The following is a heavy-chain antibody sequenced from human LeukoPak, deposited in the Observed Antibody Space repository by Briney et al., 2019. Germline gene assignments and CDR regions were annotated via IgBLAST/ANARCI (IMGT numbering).Heavy chain of an antibody. CDR2: IYYSGST. V-gene: IGHV4-31*03. D-gene: IGHD3-22*01. J-gene: IGHJ3*02. Sequence: PSQTLSLTCTVSGGSISSGGYYWSWIRQHPGKGLEWIGYIYYSGSTYYNPSLKSRVTISVDTSKNQFSLKLSSVTAADTAVYYCAREGYYYDSSGSHDAFDIWGQGTMVTVSS. CDR1: GGSISSGGYY. CDR3: AREGYYYDSSGSHDAFDI.